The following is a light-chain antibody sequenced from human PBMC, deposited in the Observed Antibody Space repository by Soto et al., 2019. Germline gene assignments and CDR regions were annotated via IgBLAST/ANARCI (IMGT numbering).Light chain of an antibody. CDR2: GAS. V-gene: IGKV3-20*01. CDR3: QQSYSTPRT. J-gene: IGKJ1*01. Sequence: EIVLTQSPGTLSLSPGERATLSCRASQSVSSNYLAWYQQKPGQAPRLLIYGASSRATGIPDRFSGSGSGTDFTLTITSLQPEDFATYYCQQSYSTPRTFGQGTKVDIK. CDR1: QSVSSNY.